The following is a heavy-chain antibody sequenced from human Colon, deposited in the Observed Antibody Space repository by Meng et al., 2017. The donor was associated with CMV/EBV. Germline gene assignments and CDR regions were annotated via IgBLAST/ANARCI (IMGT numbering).Heavy chain of an antibody. J-gene: IGHJ6*02. CDR1: GFTFSSYG. V-gene: IGHV3-30*02. D-gene: IGHD2-2*01. CDR2: IWYDGSNK. Sequence: GESLKISCAASGFTFSSYGMHWVRQAPGKGLEWVAVIWYDGSNKYYADSVKGRFTISRDNSKNTLYLQMNSLRAEDTAVYYCAKGIEYCSSTSCPTDYYYYYGMDVWGQGTTVTVSS. CDR3: AKGIEYCSSTSCPTDYYYYYGMDV.